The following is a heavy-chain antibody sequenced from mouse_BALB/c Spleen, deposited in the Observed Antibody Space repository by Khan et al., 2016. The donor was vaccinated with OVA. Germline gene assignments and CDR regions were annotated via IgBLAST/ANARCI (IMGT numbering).Heavy chain of an antibody. CDR1: GFTFSSYS. CDR2: ISSGGDYT. D-gene: IGHD4-1*01. Sequence: EVELVESGGDLVKPGGSLKLSCAASGFTFSSYSMSWVRQTPDKRLEWVASISSGGDYTYYPDSVKGRFTISRDNAKNTLYLQMSDLKSEDTAMXCSEEHLTGSFAYWGQGTMVTVSA. J-gene: IGHJ3*01. V-gene: IGHV5-6*01. CDR3: EEHLTGSFAY.